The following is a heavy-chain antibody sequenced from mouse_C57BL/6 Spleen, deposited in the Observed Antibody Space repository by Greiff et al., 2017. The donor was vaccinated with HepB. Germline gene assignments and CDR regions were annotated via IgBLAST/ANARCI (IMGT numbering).Heavy chain of an antibody. D-gene: IGHD2-2*01. CDR1: GFTFTSYW. Sequence: VQLQQSGAELVKPGASVKMSCKASGFTFTSYWITWVKQRPGQGLEWIGDIYPGSGSTNYNEKFKGKATLTVDTSSSTAYLQLSSLTSEDSSVYYCAKGYGRSVDYWGQGTTLTVSS. J-gene: IGHJ2*01. CDR2: IYPGSGST. V-gene: IGHV1-55*01. CDR3: AKGYGRSVDY.